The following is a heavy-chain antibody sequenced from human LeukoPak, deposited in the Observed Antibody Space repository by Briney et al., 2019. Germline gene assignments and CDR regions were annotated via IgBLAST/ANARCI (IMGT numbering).Heavy chain of an antibody. V-gene: IGHV4-59*08. J-gene: IGHJ2*01. CDR3: ARTKAYDSSGYLSWYFDL. CDR1: GGSISSYY. D-gene: IGHD3-22*01. CDR2: IYSSGST. Sequence: SETLSLTCTVSGGSISSYYWSWIRQPPGKGLEGVGYIYSSGSTNYNPSLKSRVTISVDTSKNQFALKLSSVTAADTAVYYCARTKAYDSSGYLSWYFDLWGRGTLVTVSS.